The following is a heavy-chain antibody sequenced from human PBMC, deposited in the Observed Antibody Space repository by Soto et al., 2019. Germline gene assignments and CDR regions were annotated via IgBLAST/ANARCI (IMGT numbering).Heavy chain of an antibody. CDR3: ARLPYSYVSLYFFDF. CDR2: ISDKGGST. Sequence: EVQVLESGGGLVQPGGSLRLSCAASGFTFSNYAVSWVRQSPGRGLEWVASISDKGGSTKYADSVDGRFTISRDNSRNTLSLQMDTLRAEDTAVYYCARLPYSYVSLYFFDFWGQGFLVTVSS. V-gene: IGHV3-23*01. D-gene: IGHD5-18*01. J-gene: IGHJ4*02. CDR1: GFTFSNYA.